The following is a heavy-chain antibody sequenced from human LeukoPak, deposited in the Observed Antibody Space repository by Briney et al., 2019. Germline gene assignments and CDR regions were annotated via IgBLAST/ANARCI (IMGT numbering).Heavy chain of an antibody. CDR2: FHPEDVET. Sequence: GASVTESCKFSGYILPELSLNGVRQAPGKGVEGMGGFHPEDVETIYEQKFQGRVTMTDHTTTDTAYMELSSLRPSNKAVYYCATAPGYYDSSGHDARGYWGQGTLVTVSS. D-gene: IGHD3-22*01. CDR3: ATAPGYYDSSGHDARGY. CDR1: GYILPELS. V-gene: IGHV1-24*01. J-gene: IGHJ4*02.